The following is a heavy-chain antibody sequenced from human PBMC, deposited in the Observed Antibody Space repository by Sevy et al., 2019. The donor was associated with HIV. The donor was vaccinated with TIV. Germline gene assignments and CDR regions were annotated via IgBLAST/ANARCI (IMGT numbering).Heavy chain of an antibody. CDR3: TRGGASYCRGGSCYDYYYGMDV. Sequence: GGSLRLSCTASGFTFGDYAMSWFRQAPGKGLEWVGFIRSKAYGGTTEYAASVKGRFTISRDDSKSIAYLQMNSLKTEDTAGDYCTRGGASYCRGGSCYDYYYGMDVWGQGTTVTVSS. CDR2: IRSKAYGGTT. V-gene: IGHV3-49*03. J-gene: IGHJ6*02. CDR1: GFTFGDYA. D-gene: IGHD2-15*01.